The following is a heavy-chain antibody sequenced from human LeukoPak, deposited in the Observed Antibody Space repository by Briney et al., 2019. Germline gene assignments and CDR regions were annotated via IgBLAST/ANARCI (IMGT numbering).Heavy chain of an antibody. Sequence: GGSLRLSCAASGFIFRSYWMHWVRQAPGKGLVWVSRINSDGSSTSYADSVKGRFTISRDNAKNTLYLQMNSLRAEDTAVYYCARVGSYSSTSFDYWGQGTTVTVSS. J-gene: IGHJ4*02. D-gene: IGHD4-11*01. V-gene: IGHV3-74*01. CDR2: INSDGSST. CDR3: ARVGSYSSTSFDY. CDR1: GFIFRSYW.